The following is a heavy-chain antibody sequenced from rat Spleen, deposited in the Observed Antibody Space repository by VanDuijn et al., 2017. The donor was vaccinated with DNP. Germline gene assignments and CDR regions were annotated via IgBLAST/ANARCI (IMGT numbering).Heavy chain of an antibody. J-gene: IGHJ4*01. CDR1: AYSITTNY. V-gene: IGHV3-1*01. D-gene: IGHD1-4*01. Sequence: EVQLQESGPGLVKPSQSLSLTCSVTAYSITTNYWGWIRKFPGNKMEWVGHISYRGSTTYNPSLKSRISIIRDTSKNQLFLQVNSVTTEDTATYYCARWPGYNPPYAMDAWGQGTSVTVSS. CDR2: ISYRGST. CDR3: ARWPGYNPPYAMDA.